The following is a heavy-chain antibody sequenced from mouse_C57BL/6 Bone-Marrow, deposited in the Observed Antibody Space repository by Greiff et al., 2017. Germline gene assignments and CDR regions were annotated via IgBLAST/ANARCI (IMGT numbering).Heavy chain of an antibody. V-gene: IGHV1-64*01. CDR1: GYTFTSYW. Sequence: VQLQESGAELVKPGASVKLSCKASGYTFTSYWMHWVKQRPGQGLEWIGMIHPNSGSTNYNEKFKSKATLTVDKSSSTAYMQLSSLTSEDSAVYYCARSPIYYDQDYFDYWGQGTTLTVSS. D-gene: IGHD2-4*01. J-gene: IGHJ2*01. CDR3: ARSPIYYDQDYFDY. CDR2: IHPNSGST.